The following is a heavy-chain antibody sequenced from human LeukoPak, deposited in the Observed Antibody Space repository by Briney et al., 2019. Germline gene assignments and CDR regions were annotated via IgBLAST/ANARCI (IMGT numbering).Heavy chain of an antibody. CDR2: ISVSGDRT. D-gene: IGHD2/OR15-2a*01. CDR3: ARKYFYYMDV. Sequence: GGSLRLSCAGSGFPFSAYSLTWVRQAPGEGPEWISYISVSGDRTNYADSVKGRFTISRDNSKNTLYLQLNSLRAEDTAVYYCARKYFYYMDVWGKGTTVTVSS. CDR1: GFPFSAYS. J-gene: IGHJ6*03. V-gene: IGHV3-23*01.